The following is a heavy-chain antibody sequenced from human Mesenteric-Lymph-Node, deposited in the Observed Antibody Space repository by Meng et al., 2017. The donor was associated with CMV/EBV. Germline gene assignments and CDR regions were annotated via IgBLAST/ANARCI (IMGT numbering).Heavy chain of an antibody. J-gene: IGHJ4*02. CDR1: GGSISSSSYY. CDR3: ARVGATYDY. V-gene: IGHV4-39*07. CDR2: IYYSGST. D-gene: IGHD1-26*01. Sequence: ETLSLTCTVSGGSISSSSYYWGRSRQPPGKGLGWIGRIYYSGSTYYNPSLKSRVTISVDTSKNQFSLKLSSATAAATAVYYCARVGATYDYWGQGTLVTVSS.